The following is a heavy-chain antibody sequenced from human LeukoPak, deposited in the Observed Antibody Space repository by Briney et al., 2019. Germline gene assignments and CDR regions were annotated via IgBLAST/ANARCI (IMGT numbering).Heavy chain of an antibody. CDR2: ISSSGSTI. V-gene: IGHV3-48*03. D-gene: IGHD3-10*01. Sequence: GGSLRLSCAASGFTFSSYEMNWVRQAPGKGLEWVSYISSSGSTIYYADSVKGRFTISRDNAKNSLYLQMNSLRAEDTAVYYCARRRPGIGFDPWGQGTLVTVSS. CDR3: ARRRPGIGFDP. J-gene: IGHJ5*02. CDR1: GFTFSSYE.